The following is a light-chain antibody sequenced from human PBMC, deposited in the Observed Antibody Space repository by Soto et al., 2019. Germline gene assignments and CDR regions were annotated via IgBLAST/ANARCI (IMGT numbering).Light chain of an antibody. CDR3: QQSYSIPYT. Sequence: DIQMTQSPSSLSASVGDRVTITCRASQSISSYLNLYQQKPGKAPKLLMYAASSLQTGVPSRFSGSGSGTDFTLTISSLQPEDFATYYCQQSYSIPYTFGQGTKLEIK. CDR1: QSISSY. CDR2: AAS. V-gene: IGKV1-39*01. J-gene: IGKJ2*01.